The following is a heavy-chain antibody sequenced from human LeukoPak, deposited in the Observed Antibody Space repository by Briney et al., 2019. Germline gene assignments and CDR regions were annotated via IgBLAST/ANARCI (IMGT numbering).Heavy chain of an antibody. CDR2: ISAYNGNT. CDR3: ARVTSPQEGADRLRNFYFDY. V-gene: IGHV1-18*01. J-gene: IGHJ4*02. Sequence: GASVKVSCKASGYTFTSYGISWVRQAPGQGLEWMGWISAYNGNTNYAQKLQGRVTMTTDTSTSTAYMELRSLRSDDTAVYYCARVTSPQEGADRLRNFYFDYWGQGTLVTVSS. D-gene: IGHD5-12*01. CDR1: GYTFTSYG.